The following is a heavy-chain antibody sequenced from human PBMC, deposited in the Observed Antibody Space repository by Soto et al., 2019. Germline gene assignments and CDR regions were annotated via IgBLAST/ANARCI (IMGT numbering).Heavy chain of an antibody. D-gene: IGHD3-10*01. CDR1: GYTFTSYG. J-gene: IGHJ5*02. CDR2: ISAYNGNT. Sequence: GASVKVSCKASGYTFTSYGISWVRHAPGQGLEWMGWISAYNGNTNYAQKLQGRVTMTTDTSTSTAYMELRSLRSDDTAVYYCALEPYYGSGSYYQVLGFDPWGQGTLVTVSS. V-gene: IGHV1-18*01. CDR3: ALEPYYGSGSYYQVLGFDP.